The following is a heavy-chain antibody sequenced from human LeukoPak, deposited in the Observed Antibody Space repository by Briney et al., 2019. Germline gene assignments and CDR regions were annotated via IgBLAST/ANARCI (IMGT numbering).Heavy chain of an antibody. V-gene: IGHV3-48*03. Sequence: PGGSLRLSCAASGFTFSSYEMNWVRQAPGKGLEWVSYISSSGSTIYYADSVKGRFTISRDNAKNSLYLQMNSLRAEDTAVYYCARETYYYDSSGYLFDYWGQGTLVIVSS. CDR1: GFTFSSYE. CDR3: ARETYYYDSSGYLFDY. CDR2: ISSSGSTI. D-gene: IGHD3-22*01. J-gene: IGHJ4*02.